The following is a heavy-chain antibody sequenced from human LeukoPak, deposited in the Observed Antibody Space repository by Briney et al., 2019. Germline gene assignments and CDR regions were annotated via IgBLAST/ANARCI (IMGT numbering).Heavy chain of an antibody. CDR1: GYTFTSYA. D-gene: IGHD2-21*02. V-gene: IGHV7-4-1*02. Sequence: GASVKVSCKASGYTFTSYAMNWVRQAPGQGLEWMGWINTNTGNPTYAQGFTGRFVFSLDTSVSTAYLQISSLKAEDTAVYYCVYHTYCGGDCYPQDHWGQGTLVTVSS. CDR2: INTNTGNP. CDR3: VYHTYCGGDCYPQDH. J-gene: IGHJ4*02.